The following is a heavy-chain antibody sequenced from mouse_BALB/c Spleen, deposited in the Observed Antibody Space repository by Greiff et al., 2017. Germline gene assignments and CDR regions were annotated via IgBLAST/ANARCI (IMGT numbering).Heavy chain of an antibody. J-gene: IGHJ4*01. V-gene: IGHV5-4*02. Sequence: EVQVVESGGGLVKPGGSRTLSCAASGFTFSDYYMYWVRQTPEKRLEWVATISDGGSYTYSPDSVKGRFHISRDNAKNNLYLQMSSLKSEETAMYYCSRDGDYGKPGDAMDYWGQGTSVTVSS. D-gene: IGHD2-1*01. CDR3: SRDGDYGKPGDAMDY. CDR1: GFTFSDYY. CDR2: ISDGGSYT.